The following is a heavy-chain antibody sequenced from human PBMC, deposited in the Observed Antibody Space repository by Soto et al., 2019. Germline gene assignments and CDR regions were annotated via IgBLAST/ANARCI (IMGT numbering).Heavy chain of an antibody. J-gene: IGHJ5*02. Sequence: PGGSLRLSCAASGFTFSSYAMSWVRQAPGKGLEWVSATSGSGGSTYYADSVKGRFTISRDNSKNTLYLQMNSLRAEDTAAYNRAKAPLYYDFWSGYQGFDPWGQGTLVTVSS. D-gene: IGHD3-3*01. V-gene: IGHV3-23*01. CDR2: TSGSGGST. CDR1: GFTFSSYA. CDR3: AKAPLYYDFWSGYQGFDP.